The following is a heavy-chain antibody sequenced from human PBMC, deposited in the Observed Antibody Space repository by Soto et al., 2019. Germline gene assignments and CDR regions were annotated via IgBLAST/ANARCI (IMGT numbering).Heavy chain of an antibody. J-gene: IGHJ6*02. CDR1: GYSFTSYW. D-gene: IGHD6-13*01. V-gene: IGHV5-10-1*01. CDR2: IDPSDSYT. Sequence: GESLKISCKGSGYSFTSYWISWVRQMPGKGLEWMGRIDPSDSYTNYSPSFQGHVTISADKSISTAYLQWSSLKASDTAMYYCARLGTAAGTNYYYYGMDVWGQGTTVTVSS. CDR3: ARLGTAAGTNYYYYGMDV.